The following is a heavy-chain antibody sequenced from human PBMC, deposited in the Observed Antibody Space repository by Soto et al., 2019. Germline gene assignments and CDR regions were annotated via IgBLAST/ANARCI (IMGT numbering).Heavy chain of an antibody. V-gene: IGHV3-7*01. Sequence: EVQLVESGGGLVQPGGSLRLSCAASGFTFSSYWMSWVRQAPGKGLERVANIMQDGSEKYYVDSVKSRCTISRDNAKNYLYRQMNSMRAETTAVYYCARDRYYYDSSGNHKAPWYWCQGTLVTV. D-gene: IGHD3-22*01. J-gene: IGHJ4*02. CDR2: IMQDGSEK. CDR1: GFTFSSYW. CDR3: ARDRYYYDSSGNHKAPWY.